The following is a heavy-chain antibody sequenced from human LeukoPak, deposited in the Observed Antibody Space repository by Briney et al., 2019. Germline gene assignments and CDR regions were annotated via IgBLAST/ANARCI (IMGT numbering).Heavy chain of an antibody. CDR1: GFTFSSYW. J-gene: IGHJ4*02. CDR2: INSHGSST. Sequence: GGSLRLSCVASGFTFSSYWMHWVRQAPGKGLVWVSRINSHGSSTTYADSVKGRFTISRDNAKNTLYLQMNSLRAEDTAVYYCARGGNWGLDYWGQGTLVTVSS. V-gene: IGHV3-74*01. D-gene: IGHD7-27*01. CDR3: ARGGNWGLDY.